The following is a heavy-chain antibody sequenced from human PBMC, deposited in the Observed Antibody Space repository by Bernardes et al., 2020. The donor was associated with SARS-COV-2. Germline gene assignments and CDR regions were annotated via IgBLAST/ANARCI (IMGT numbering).Heavy chain of an antibody. D-gene: IGHD1-26*01. V-gene: IGHV1-18*01. J-gene: IGHJ4*02. CDR1: GYTFTTYG. CDR3: ARGLVDLDY. Sequence: ASVKVSCKPSGYTFTTYGITWVRQAPGQGLEWMGWISAYNGDTTYAQILQGRVTMTTDTSTSTAYMELRSLRSDDTAVYYCARGLVDLDYWGQGTLVTVSS. CDR2: ISAYNGDT.